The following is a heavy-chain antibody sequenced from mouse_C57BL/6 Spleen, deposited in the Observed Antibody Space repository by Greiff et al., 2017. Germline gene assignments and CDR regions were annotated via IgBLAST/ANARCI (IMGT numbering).Heavy chain of an antibody. CDR2: IYPGSGNT. Sequence: QVQLQQSGPELVKPGASVKISCKASGYSFTSYYIHWVKQRPGQGLEWIGWIYPGSGNTKYNEKFKGKATLTADTSSSTAYMQLSSLTSEDSAVYYCAKDTTVVDDWYFDVWGTGTPVTVSS. CDR3: AKDTTVVDDWYFDV. J-gene: IGHJ1*03. V-gene: IGHV1-66*01. CDR1: GYSFTSYY. D-gene: IGHD1-1*01.